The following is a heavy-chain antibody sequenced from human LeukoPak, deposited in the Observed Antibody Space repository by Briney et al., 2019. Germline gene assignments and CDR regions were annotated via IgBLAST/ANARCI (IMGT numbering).Heavy chain of an antibody. D-gene: IGHD4-17*01. Sequence: GGSLRLSCTVSGFTVGSNSMSWVRQAPGKGLEWVSFIYSGGNTHYSDSVKGRFTISRDNSKNTLYLQMNSLRAEDTAVYYCARRAGEYSHPYDYWGQGTLVTVSS. CDR3: ARRAGEYSHPYDY. CDR2: IYSGGNT. V-gene: IGHV3-53*01. J-gene: IGHJ4*02. CDR1: GFTVGSNS.